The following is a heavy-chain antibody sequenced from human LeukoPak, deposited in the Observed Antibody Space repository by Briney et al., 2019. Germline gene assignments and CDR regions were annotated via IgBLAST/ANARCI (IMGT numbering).Heavy chain of an antibody. Sequence: GGSLRLSCAASGFTFSSYAMHWVRQAPGKGLEWVAVISYDGSNKYYADSVKGRFTISIDNSKNTLYLQMNSLRAEDTAVYYRARGDIVAVVAATLIDYWGQGTLVTVSS. CDR1: GFTFSSYA. J-gene: IGHJ4*02. CDR2: ISYDGSNK. V-gene: IGHV3-30*04. CDR3: ARGDIVAVVAATLIDY. D-gene: IGHD2-15*01.